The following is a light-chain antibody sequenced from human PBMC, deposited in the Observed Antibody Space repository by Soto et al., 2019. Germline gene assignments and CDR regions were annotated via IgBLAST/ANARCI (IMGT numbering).Light chain of an antibody. Sequence: QSVLTQPPSVSGAPGQRVTISCTGSSSNIGAGYDVHWYQQLPGTAPKLLIFDNSNRPSGVPDRISGSRSGTSASLAITGLQAEDEADYYCQSYDGSLSGSVVFGGGTKLTVL. CDR1: SSNIGAGYD. CDR3: QSYDGSLSGSVV. CDR2: DNS. V-gene: IGLV1-40*01. J-gene: IGLJ2*01.